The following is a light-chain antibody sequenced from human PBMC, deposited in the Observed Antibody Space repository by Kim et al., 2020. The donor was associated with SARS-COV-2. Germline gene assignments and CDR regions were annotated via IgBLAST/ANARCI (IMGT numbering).Light chain of an antibody. J-gene: IGKJ1*01. V-gene: IGKV1-5*01. CDR1: QSISSW. CDR3: QQYNSYSPT. Sequence: ASVGDRVTITCRASQSISSWLAWYQQKPGKAPKLLIYDASSLESGVPSRCSGSGSGTEFTLTISSLQPDDFATYYCQQYNSYSPTFGQGTKVEIK. CDR2: DAS.